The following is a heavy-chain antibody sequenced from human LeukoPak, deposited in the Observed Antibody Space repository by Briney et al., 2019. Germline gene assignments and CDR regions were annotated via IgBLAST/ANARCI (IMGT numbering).Heavy chain of an antibody. CDR2: TYYRSKWYN. Sequence: SQTLSLTCAISGDSVSSNSAAWTWIRQSPSRGLEWLGRTYYRSKWYNDYAVSVKSRITINPDTSKNQFSLQLNSVTPGDTAVYYCARDRSRYSSSWYRPTRHYFDYWGQGTLVTVSS. CDR3: ARDRSRYSSSWYRPTRHYFDY. J-gene: IGHJ4*02. CDR1: GDSVSSNSAA. D-gene: IGHD6-13*01. V-gene: IGHV6-1*01.